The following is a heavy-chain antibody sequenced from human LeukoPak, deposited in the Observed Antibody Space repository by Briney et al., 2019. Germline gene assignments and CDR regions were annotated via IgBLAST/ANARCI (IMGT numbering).Heavy chain of an antibody. CDR2: TSGSGGST. Sequence: GGSLRLSCAASGFTFSSYAMSWVRQAPGKGLEWVSATSGSGGSTYYADSVKGRFTISRDNSKNTLYLQMNSLRAEDTAVYYCAKGLGAGTNYYYYYYMDVWGKGTTVTVSS. V-gene: IGHV3-23*01. D-gene: IGHD6-19*01. CDR3: AKGLGAGTNYYYYYYMDV. CDR1: GFTFSSYA. J-gene: IGHJ6*03.